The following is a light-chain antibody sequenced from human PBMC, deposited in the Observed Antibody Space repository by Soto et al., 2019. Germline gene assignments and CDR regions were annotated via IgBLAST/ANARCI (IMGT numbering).Light chain of an antibody. CDR2: WAF. CDR3: QQYYRVPQLS. Sequence: DIVMTQSPDSLAVSLGERATINCKSSQSLFYSPNNKTYLAWYQHKAGQSPKFLIYWAFNRESGVPDRFSGSESGTDFTLTISSLQAEDVAVYYCQQYYRVPQLSFGAGTKVEIK. V-gene: IGKV4-1*01. CDR1: QSLFYSPNNKTY. J-gene: IGKJ4*01.